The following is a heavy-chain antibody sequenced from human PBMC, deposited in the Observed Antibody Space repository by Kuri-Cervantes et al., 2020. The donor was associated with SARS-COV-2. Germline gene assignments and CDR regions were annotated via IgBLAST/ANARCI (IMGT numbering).Heavy chain of an antibody. Sequence: SETLSLTCAVSGYSISSGYYCSWIRQPPGKGLEWIGNIYYSGSTNYNPSLKSRVTISVDTSKNQFSLKVRSVTAADTAVYYCAYSIAATSRWFGPWGQGTLVTVSS. D-gene: IGHD6-13*01. J-gene: IGHJ5*02. V-gene: IGHV4-61*01. CDR3: AYSIAATSRWFGP. CDR1: GYSISSGYY. CDR2: IYYSGST.